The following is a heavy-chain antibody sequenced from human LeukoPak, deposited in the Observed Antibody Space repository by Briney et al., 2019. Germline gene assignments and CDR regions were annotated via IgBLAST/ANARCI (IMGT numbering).Heavy chain of an antibody. Sequence: PGGSLRLSCAASGFTFDDYTLHWVRQAPGKGLEWVSLINWDGSSTYYADSVKGRFTISRDNSETSLYLQMNSLRTDDTALYYCARDIDNSGYTYGSGFDYWGQGTLVTVSS. J-gene: IGHJ4*02. V-gene: IGHV3-43*01. CDR1: GFTFDDYT. CDR2: INWDGSST. CDR3: ARDIDNSGYTYGSGFDY. D-gene: IGHD5-18*01.